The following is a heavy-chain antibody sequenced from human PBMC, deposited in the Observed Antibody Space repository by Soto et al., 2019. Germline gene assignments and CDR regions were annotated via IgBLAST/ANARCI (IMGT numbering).Heavy chain of an antibody. D-gene: IGHD2-2*01. J-gene: IGHJ4*02. CDR3: TAGDIVVVPAATNDY. V-gene: IGHV3-15*01. CDR1: GFTFSNAW. Sequence: EVQLVESGGGLVKPGGSLRLSCAASGFTFSNAWMSWVRQAPGKGLEWVGRIKSKTDGGITDYAAPVKGRFTISRDDSKNTLYLQMNSLKTEDTAVYYCTAGDIVVVPAATNDYWGQGTLVTVSS. CDR2: IKSKTDGGIT.